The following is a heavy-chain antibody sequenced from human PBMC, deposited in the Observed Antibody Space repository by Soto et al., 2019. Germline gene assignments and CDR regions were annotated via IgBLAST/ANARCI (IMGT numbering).Heavy chain of an antibody. CDR2: IYNGRYR. V-gene: IGHV4-61*01. D-gene: IGHD2-15*01. Sequence: SGGLVSTDNYYGCWIRQPPGKGLEWIACIYNGRYRKYNPSLKSRVTLSTDPSKNKFSLTLDSVSAADTAVYYCSFYVIPHTPSPIVFPYW. CDR3: SFYVIPHTPSPIVFPYW. CDR1: GGLVSTDNYY. J-gene: IGHJ2*01.